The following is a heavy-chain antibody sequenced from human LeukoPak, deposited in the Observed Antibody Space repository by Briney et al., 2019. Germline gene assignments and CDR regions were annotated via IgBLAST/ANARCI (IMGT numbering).Heavy chain of an antibody. CDR1: GGSVSSGSYN. CDR3: ARGDIVATHFDY. CDR2: IYYSGST. J-gene: IGHJ4*02. Sequence: ASETLSLTCTVSGGSVSSGSYNWSWIRQPPGKGLEWIGYIYYSGSTNYNPSLKSRVTISVDTSKNQFSLKLSSVTAADTAVYYCARGDIVATHFDYWGQGTLVTVSS. V-gene: IGHV4-61*01. D-gene: IGHD5-12*01.